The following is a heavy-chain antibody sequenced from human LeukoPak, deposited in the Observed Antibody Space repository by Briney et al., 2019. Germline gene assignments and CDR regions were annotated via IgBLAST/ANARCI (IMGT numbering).Heavy chain of an antibody. V-gene: IGHV3-30*18. Sequence: GGSLRLSCAGSGFIFSDYFMTWMRQAPGKGPEWVAVISFDARLEYYADSVKGRFTISRDNSKNTLYLQMNSLKPEDTAVYYCAKQEIGTTWSVGYWGQGTLVTVSS. CDR1: GFIFSDYF. CDR3: AKQEIGTTWSVGY. CDR2: ISFDARLE. D-gene: IGHD1-7*01. J-gene: IGHJ4*02.